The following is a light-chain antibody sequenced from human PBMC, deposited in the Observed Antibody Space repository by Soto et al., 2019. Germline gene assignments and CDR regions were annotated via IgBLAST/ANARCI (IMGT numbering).Light chain of an antibody. CDR3: HQYDSSPLT. V-gene: IGKV3-20*01. CDR1: QSVSSSY. J-gene: IGKJ4*01. Sequence: EIVLTQSPGTLSLSPGERATLSCRASQSVSSSYLAWYQQKPGQAPRLLIYCASSRATGIPDRFSGSGSGTDFHITISRLEPEDFAVYYCHQYDSSPLTFGGGTKVEIK. CDR2: CAS.